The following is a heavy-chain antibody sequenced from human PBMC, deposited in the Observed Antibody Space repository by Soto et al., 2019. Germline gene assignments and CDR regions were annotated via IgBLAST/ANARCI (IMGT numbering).Heavy chain of an antibody. CDR3: ARRAYGVNAHFDY. CDR2: IYGGDSET. V-gene: IGHV5-51*01. Sequence: LKISCKGSGYSFISYWIGWVRQMPGKGLEWMGIIYGGDSETRYSPSFQGQVTLSADKSISTAYLQWSSLKASDTAMYYCARRAYGVNAHFDYWGQGTLVTVSS. D-gene: IGHD4-17*01. J-gene: IGHJ4*02. CDR1: GYSFISYW.